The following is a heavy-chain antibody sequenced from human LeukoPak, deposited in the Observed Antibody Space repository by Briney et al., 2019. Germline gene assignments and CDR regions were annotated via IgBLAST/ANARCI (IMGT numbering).Heavy chain of an antibody. CDR3: ARDYAFDI. CDR1: GDSISSYY. J-gene: IGHJ3*02. Sequence: SETLSLTCTVSGDSISSYYWSWIRQPPGKGLEWIGYVYYIGSTNYNPSLKSRVTISVDTSKNQFSLKLSSVTAADTAVYYCARDYAFDIWGQGTMVTVSS. V-gene: IGHV4-59*01. CDR2: VYYIGST.